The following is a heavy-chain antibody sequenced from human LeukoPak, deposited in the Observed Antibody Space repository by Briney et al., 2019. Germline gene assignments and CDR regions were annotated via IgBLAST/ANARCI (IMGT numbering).Heavy chain of an antibody. CDR1: GGSISSGGYY. Sequence: ASQTLSLTCIVSGGSISSGGYYWSWIRQHPGKGLEWIVYIYYSGSTYYNPSLKSRVTISVYTSKNQFSLKLSSVTAADTAVYYCARVPEKYSSSGFESWGQGTLVTVSS. V-gene: IGHV4-31*03. CDR3: ARVPEKYSSSGFES. J-gene: IGHJ4*02. D-gene: IGHD6-6*01. CDR2: IYYSGST.